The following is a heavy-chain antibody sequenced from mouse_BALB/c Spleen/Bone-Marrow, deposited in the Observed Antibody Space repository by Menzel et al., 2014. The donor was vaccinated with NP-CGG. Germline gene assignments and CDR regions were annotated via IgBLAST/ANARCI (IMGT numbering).Heavy chain of an antibody. CDR3: ARPTLLRYFDV. D-gene: IGHD1-2*01. CDR2: INPDSSTI. J-gene: IGHJ1*01. Sequence: EVQLQQSGGGLVQPGGSLKLSCAASGFDFSRYWMSWVRQAPGKGLEWIGEINPDSSTINYTPSLKDKFIISRDNAKNTLYLRMSKVRSEDAALYYCARPTLLRYFDVWGAGTTVTVSS. V-gene: IGHV4-1*02. CDR1: GFDFSRYW.